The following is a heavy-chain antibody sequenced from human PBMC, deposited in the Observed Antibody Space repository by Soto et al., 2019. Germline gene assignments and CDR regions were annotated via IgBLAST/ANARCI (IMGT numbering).Heavy chain of an antibody. Sequence: EVQLVESGGGLIQPGGSLRLSCAASGFTVSSNYMSWVRQAPGKGLEWVSAISGSGGSTYYADSVKGRFTISRDNSKNTLYLQMNSLRAEDTAVYYCAKSSGKKGMIVVVIHLFNHRYFDLWGRGTLVTVSS. CDR1: GFTVSSNY. J-gene: IGHJ2*01. CDR3: AKSSGKKGMIVVVIHLFNHRYFDL. D-gene: IGHD3-22*01. CDR2: ISGSGGST. V-gene: IGHV3-23*04.